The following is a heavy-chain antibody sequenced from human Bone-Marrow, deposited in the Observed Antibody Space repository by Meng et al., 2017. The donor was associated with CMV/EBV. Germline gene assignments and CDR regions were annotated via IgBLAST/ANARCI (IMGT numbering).Heavy chain of an antibody. V-gene: IGHV3-53*01. CDR3: AREAPIVGADDS. Sequence: GGSLRLSCAASGFTVSSNYMSWVRQAPGKGLEWVSIIYSGGSTYYADSETGRFTISTDNSKNTLYLQMNSLRAEDTAVYYCAREAPIVGADDSWGQGTLVTVYS. J-gene: IGHJ5*01. CDR2: IYSGGST. D-gene: IGHD1-26*01. CDR1: GFTVSSNY.